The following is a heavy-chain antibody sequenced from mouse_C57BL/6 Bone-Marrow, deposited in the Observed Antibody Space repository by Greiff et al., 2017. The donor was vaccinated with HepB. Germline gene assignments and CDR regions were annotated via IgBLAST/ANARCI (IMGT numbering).Heavy chain of an antibody. CDR3: TRSSTVVATDWYFDV. CDR2: IYPGNSDT. J-gene: IGHJ1*03. CDR1: GYTFTSYW. V-gene: IGHV1-5*01. D-gene: IGHD1-1*01. Sequence: EVQLQQSGTVLARPGASVKMSCKTSGYTFTSYWMHWVKQRPGQGLEWIGAIYPGNSDTSYNQKFKGKAKLTAVTSASTAYMELSSLTNEDSAVYYWTRSSTVVATDWYFDVWGTGTTVTVSS.